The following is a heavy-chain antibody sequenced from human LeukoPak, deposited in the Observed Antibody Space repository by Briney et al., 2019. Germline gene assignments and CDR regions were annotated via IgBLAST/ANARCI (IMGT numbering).Heavy chain of an antibody. CDR3: AKGQTTVMAFDV. J-gene: IGHJ3*01. Sequence: SGGSLRLSYTASGFNFSGYAMSWVRQAPGKGLEWVSAISGSGGSTYYADSVKGRFTISRDNSKDTLYMQLNSPRAEDTAVYFCAKGQTTVMAFDVWGQGTMVSVSS. CDR1: GFNFSGYA. V-gene: IGHV3-23*01. CDR2: ISGSGGST. D-gene: IGHD4-17*01.